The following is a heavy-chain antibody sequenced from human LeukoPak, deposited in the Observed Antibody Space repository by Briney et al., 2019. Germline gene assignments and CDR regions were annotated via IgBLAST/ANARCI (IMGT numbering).Heavy chain of an antibody. J-gene: IGHJ6*02. V-gene: IGHV4-59*01. D-gene: IGHD3-3*01. CDR3: ARGTYDFWSGYRKGMDV. CDR2: IYYSGST. Sequence: PSETLSLTCTVYGGSISSYYWSWIRQPPGKGLEWIGYIYYSGSTNYNPSLKSRVTISVDTSKNQFSLKLSSVTAADTAVYYCARGTYDFWSGYRKGMDVWGQGTTVTVSS. CDR1: GGSISSYY.